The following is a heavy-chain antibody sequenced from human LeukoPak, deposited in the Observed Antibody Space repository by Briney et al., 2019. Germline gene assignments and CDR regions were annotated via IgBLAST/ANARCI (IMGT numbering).Heavy chain of an antibody. CDR3: ARGLHGSGSYYDLYYYYYMDV. CDR1: GGSISSYY. Sequence: SETLSLTCTVSGGSISSYYWSWIRQPPGKGLEWIGYIYYSGSTNYNPSLKSRVTISVDTSKNQFSLKLSSVTAADTAVYYCARGLHGSGSYYDLYYYYYMDVWSKGTTVTISS. V-gene: IGHV4-59*01. D-gene: IGHD3-10*01. J-gene: IGHJ6*03. CDR2: IYYSGST.